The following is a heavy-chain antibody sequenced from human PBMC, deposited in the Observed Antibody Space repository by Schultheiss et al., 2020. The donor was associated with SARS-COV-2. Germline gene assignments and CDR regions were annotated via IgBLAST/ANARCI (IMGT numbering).Heavy chain of an antibody. CDR3: ARAPYCSGGSCYSDMDV. CDR2: ISYDGSNK. CDR1: GFTFSSYG. D-gene: IGHD2-15*01. V-gene: IGHV3-30*03. J-gene: IGHJ6*02. Sequence: GGSLRLSCAASGFTFSSYGMHWVRQAPGKGLEWVAVISYDGSNKYYADSVKGRFTISRDNSKNTLYLQMNSLRAEDTAVYYCARAPYCSGGSCYSDMDVWGQGTTVTVSS.